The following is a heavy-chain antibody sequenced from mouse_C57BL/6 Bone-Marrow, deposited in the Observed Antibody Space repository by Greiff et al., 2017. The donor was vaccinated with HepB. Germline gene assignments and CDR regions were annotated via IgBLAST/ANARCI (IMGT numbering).Heavy chain of an antibody. J-gene: IGHJ1*03. V-gene: IGHV1-18*01. CDR1: GYTFTDYN. D-gene: IGHD1-1*01. Sequence: EVQLQQSGPELVKPGASVKIPCKASGYTFTDYNMDWVKQSHGKSLEWIGDINPNNGGTIYNQKFKGKATLTVDKSSSTAYMELRSLTSEDTAVYYCARGLTTVVAPYFDVWGTGTTVTVSS. CDR2: INPNNGGT. CDR3: ARGLTTVVAPYFDV.